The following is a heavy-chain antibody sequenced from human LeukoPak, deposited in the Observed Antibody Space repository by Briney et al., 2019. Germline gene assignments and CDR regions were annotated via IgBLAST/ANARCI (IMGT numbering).Heavy chain of an antibody. D-gene: IGHD3-10*01. CDR1: GFTFSSYA. J-gene: IGHJ4*02. CDR3: ARDLTDGSGSYPDY. Sequence: GGSLRLSCAASGFTFSSYAMHWVRQAPGKGLEWVAVISYDGSNKYYADSVKGRFTISRDNSKNTLYLQMNSLRAEDTAVYYCARDLTDGSGSYPDYWGQGTLVTVSS. V-gene: IGHV3-30-3*01. CDR2: ISYDGSNK.